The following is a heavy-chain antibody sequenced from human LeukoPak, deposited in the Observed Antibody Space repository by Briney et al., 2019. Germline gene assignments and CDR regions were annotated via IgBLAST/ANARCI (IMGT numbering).Heavy chain of an antibody. CDR2: INPSGGST. CDR1: GYTFTSYY. V-gene: IGHV1-46*01. Sequence: ASVKVSCEASGYTFTSYYMHWVRQAPGQGLEWMGIINPSGGSTSYAQKFQGRVTMTRDTSTSTVYMELSSLRSEDTAVYYCARTPSYLSGSYQTAEFDPWGQGTLVTVSS. D-gene: IGHD1-26*01. J-gene: IGHJ5*02. CDR3: ARTPSYLSGSYQTAEFDP.